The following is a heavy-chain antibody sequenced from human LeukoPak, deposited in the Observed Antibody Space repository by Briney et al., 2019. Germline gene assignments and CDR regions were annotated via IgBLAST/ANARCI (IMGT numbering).Heavy chain of an antibody. V-gene: IGHV1-18*01. D-gene: IGHD5-18*01. CDR2: ISAYNGNT. J-gene: IGHJ6*02. Sequence: ASVKVSCKASGYTFTSYGISWVRQAPGQGLEWMGWISAYNGNTNYAQKLQGRVTMTTDRSTSTAYMELRSLRSDDTAVYYCARGAYSYGPKYYYYGMDVWGQGTTVTVSS. CDR1: GYTFTSYG. CDR3: ARGAYSYGPKYYYYGMDV.